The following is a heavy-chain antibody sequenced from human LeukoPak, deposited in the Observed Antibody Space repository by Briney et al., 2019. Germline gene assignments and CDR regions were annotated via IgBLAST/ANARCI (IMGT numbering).Heavy chain of an antibody. CDR1: GGSISSYY. Sequence: SETLSLTCTVSGGSISSYYWSWIRQPPGKGLEWIGYIYYSGSANYNPSLKSRVTISVDTSKNQFSLKLSSVTAADTAVYYCVRAYCSGDCYDNWFDPWGQGTLVTVSS. D-gene: IGHD2-21*02. V-gene: IGHV4-59*08. J-gene: IGHJ5*02. CDR2: IYYSGSA. CDR3: VRAYCSGDCYDNWFDP.